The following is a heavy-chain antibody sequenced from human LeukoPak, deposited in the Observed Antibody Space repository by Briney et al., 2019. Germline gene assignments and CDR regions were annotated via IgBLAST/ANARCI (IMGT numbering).Heavy chain of an antibody. D-gene: IGHD2-2*02. V-gene: IGHV3-21*01. CDR1: GFTFSSYS. CDR3: ARTPYCSSTSCYKGLFDY. Sequence: SGGSLRLSCAASGFTFSSYSMNWVRQAPGKGLEWVSSISSSSSYIYYADSVKGRFTISRDNAKNSLYLQMNSLRAEDTAVYYWARTPYCSSTSCYKGLFDYWGQGTLVTVSA. CDR2: ISSSSSYI. J-gene: IGHJ4*02.